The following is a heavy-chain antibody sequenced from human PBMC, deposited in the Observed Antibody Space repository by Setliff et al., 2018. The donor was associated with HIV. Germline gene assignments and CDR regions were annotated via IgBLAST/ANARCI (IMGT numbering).Heavy chain of an antibody. CDR2: INPKTGDT. D-gene: IGHD3-16*02. CDR1: GYTFNDYY. Sequence: GASVKVSCKASGYTFNDYYINWVRQAHGQGLEWMGWINPKTGDTKFAQKFQGRVTTTSDTSFNTAYMVLSSLRSDDTAVYYCARAPMIRYTSGGLDYWGQGTLVTSPQ. J-gene: IGHJ4*02. V-gene: IGHV1-2*02. CDR3: ARAPMIRYTSGGLDY.